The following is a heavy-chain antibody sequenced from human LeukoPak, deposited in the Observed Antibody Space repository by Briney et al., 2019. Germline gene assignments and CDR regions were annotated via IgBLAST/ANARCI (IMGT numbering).Heavy chain of an antibody. D-gene: IGHD2-8*02. Sequence: PETLSLTCTVSGGSISSSIHYWGWIRQPPGKGLEWIGSIYYSGNTYYNPPLKSRDTISVDTSKNQFYLRLSSVTAAETAVYYCARLAVLSGDYYMEVWGKGTTVTVSS. CDR1: GGSISSSIHY. CDR2: IYYSGNT. J-gene: IGHJ6*03. V-gene: IGHV4-39*01. CDR3: ARLAVLSGDYYMEV.